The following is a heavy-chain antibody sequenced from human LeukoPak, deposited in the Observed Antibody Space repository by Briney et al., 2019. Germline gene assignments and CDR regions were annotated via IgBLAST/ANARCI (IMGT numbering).Heavy chain of an antibody. CDR3: ARVAGFLDY. D-gene: IGHD6-19*01. Sequence: PSETLSLTCTVSGGSISSSSYYWSWIRQPPGKGLKWIGYIYYSGSTNYNPSLKSRVTISVDTSKNQFSLKLSSVTAADTAVYYCARVAGFLDYWGQGTLVTVSS. V-gene: IGHV4-61*01. CDR1: GGSISSSSYY. J-gene: IGHJ4*02. CDR2: IYYSGST.